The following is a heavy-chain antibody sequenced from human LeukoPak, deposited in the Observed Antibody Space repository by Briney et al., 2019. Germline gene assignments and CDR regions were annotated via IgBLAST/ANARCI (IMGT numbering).Heavy chain of an antibody. D-gene: IGHD3-10*01. CDR1: GFTVSSNY. Sequence: GGSLRLACVASGFTVSSNYMSWVRQAPGKGLEWVSVIYSGGSTYYADSVKGRFTISRDNSKNTLYLQMNSLRAEDTAVYYCASGSGSYRTPDYYMDVWGTGTPVTVSS. CDR3: ASGSGSYRTPDYYMDV. V-gene: IGHV3-53*01. J-gene: IGHJ6*03. CDR2: IYSGGST.